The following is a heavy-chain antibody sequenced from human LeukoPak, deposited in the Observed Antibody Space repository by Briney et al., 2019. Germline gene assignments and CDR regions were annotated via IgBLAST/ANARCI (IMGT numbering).Heavy chain of an antibody. D-gene: IGHD2-2*01. V-gene: IGHV4-30-4*01. J-gene: IGHJ4*02. CDR1: GGSISSGDYY. Sequence: SETLSLTCTVSGGSISSGDYYWSWIRQPPGKGLEWIGYIYYSGSTYYNPSLKSRVTISVDTSKNQFSLKLSSVTAADTAVYYCARADVPGAAIGYWGQGTLVTVSS. CDR2: IYYSGST. CDR3: ARADVPGAAIGY.